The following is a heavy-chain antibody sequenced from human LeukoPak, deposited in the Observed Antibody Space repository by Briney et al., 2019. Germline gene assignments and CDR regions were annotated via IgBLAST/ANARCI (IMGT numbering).Heavy chain of an antibody. CDR3: AKRGAEVGTTIAPGDY. D-gene: IGHD1-26*01. CDR2: IGGSGGST. J-gene: IGHJ4*02. V-gene: IGHV3-23*01. Sequence: GGSLRLSCAASGFTFSSYAMNWVRQAPGKGPEWVSAIGGSGGSTYYADSVKGRFTISRDSSKNTLYLQMNSLRAEDTAVYYCAKRGAEVGTTIAPGDYWGQGSLVTVSS. CDR1: GFTFSSYA.